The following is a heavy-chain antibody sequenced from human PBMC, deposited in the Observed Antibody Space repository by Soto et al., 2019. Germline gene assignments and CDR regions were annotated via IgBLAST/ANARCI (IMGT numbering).Heavy chain of an antibody. Sequence: QVQLQESGPGLVKPSETLSLTCTVSAGSVSNDYYFWSWIRQPPGNELQWIGYIHYSGTTNNNPSLMSRVTISVDTSKNQFSLNVSSVTAAETAVYYCARGRREYCTNGVCYTLVPYWGQGTLVTVSS. CDR3: ARGRREYCTNGVCYTLVPY. D-gene: IGHD2-8*01. V-gene: IGHV4-61*01. J-gene: IGHJ4*02. CDR1: AGSVSNDYYF. CDR2: IHYSGTT.